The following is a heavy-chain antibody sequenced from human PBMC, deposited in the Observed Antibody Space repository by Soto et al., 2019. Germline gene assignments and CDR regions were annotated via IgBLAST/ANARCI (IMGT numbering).Heavy chain of an antibody. D-gene: IGHD3-3*01. CDR3: ARVGGFTIFGVVIPNYYGMDV. V-gene: IGHV3-30-3*01. CDR2: ISYDGSNK. CDR1: GFTFSSYA. Sequence: PGGSLRLSCAASGFTFSSYAMHWVRQAPGKGLEWVAVISYDGSNKYYADSVKGRFTISRDNSKNTLYLQMNSLRAEDTAVYYCARVGGFTIFGVVIPNYYGMDVWGQGTTVTVSS. J-gene: IGHJ6*02.